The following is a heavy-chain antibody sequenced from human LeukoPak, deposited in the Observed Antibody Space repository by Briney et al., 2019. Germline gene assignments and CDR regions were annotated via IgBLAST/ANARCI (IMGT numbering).Heavy chain of an antibody. CDR3: AGAPTVVTPYLDY. CDR2: ISYDGSNK. CDR1: GFTFSNAW. D-gene: IGHD4-23*01. V-gene: IGHV3-30*01. Sequence: GGSLRLSCAASGFTFSNAWMSWVRQAPGKGLEWVAVISYDGSNKYYADSVKGRFTISRDNSKNTLYLQMNSLRAEDTAVYYCAGAPTVVTPYLDYWGQGTLVTVSS. J-gene: IGHJ4*02.